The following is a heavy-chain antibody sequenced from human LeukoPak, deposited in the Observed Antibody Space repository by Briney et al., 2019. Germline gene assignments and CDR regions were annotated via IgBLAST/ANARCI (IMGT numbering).Heavy chain of an antibody. CDR1: GDSIRRSTHY. J-gene: IGHJ4*02. D-gene: IGHD5-24*01. V-gene: IGHV4-39*07. CDR3: ARTRWLQTRAFDY. Sequence: SETLSLTCTVSGDSIRRSTHYGGWIRQSPEKGLEWIGTIYDSGATYYNPSFQSRVTISVDTSKNQFSLKLSSVTAADTAVYYCARTRWLQTRAFDYWGQGTLVTVSS. CDR2: IYDSGAT.